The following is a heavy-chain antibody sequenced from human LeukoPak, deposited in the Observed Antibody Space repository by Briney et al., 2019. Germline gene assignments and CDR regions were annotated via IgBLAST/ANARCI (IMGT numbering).Heavy chain of an antibody. CDR1: GFTFSSYA. CDR3: AKGLTPYGSGSYYPNYFDY. J-gene: IGHJ4*02. Sequence: GGSLRLSCAASGFTFSSYAMSWVRQAPGKGLEWVTAISGSGGSTYYADSVKGRFTISRDNSKNTLYLQMNSLRAEDTAVYYCAKGLTPYGSGSYYPNYFDYWGQGTLVTVSS. V-gene: IGHV3-23*01. D-gene: IGHD3-10*01. CDR2: ISGSGGST.